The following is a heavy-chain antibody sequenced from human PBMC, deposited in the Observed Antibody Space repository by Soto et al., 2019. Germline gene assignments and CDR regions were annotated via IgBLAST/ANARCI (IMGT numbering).Heavy chain of an antibody. CDR3: ARAYSSGPMDY. J-gene: IGHJ4*02. CDR2: IWYDGSNK. CDR1: GFTFSSYG. D-gene: IGHD5-12*01. V-gene: IGHV3-33*01. Sequence: GGSLRLSCAASGFTFSSYGMHWVRQAPGKGLEWVAVIWYDGSNKYYADSVKGRFTISRDNSKNTLYLQMNSLRAEDTAVYYCARAYSSGPMDYWGQGTLVTVSS.